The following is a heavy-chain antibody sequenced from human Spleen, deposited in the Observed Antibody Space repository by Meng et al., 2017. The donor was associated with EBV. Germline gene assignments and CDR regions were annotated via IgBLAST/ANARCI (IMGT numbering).Heavy chain of an antibody. D-gene: IGHD1-26*01. CDR1: GFSVSTYA. V-gene: IGHV3-23*01. J-gene: IGHJ4*02. CDR3: AKYVGGSYFDN. Sequence: EMQLLETGGGLVQSGGSLRLSCAVSGFSVSTYALSWVRRAPGKGLEWVAGVSDRNDRTFYADSVKGRLAISRDRSQNTLYLQMNSLRVDDTALYYCAKYVGGSYFDNWGQGTLVTVAS. CDR2: VSDRNDRT.